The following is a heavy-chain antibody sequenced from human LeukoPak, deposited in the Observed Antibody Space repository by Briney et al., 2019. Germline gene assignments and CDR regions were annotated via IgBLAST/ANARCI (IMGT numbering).Heavy chain of an antibody. Sequence: PGGSLRLSCAASGFTFSSYSMNWVRQAPGKGLEWVSSISSSSSYIYYADSVKGRFTISRDNAKNSLYLQMNSLRAEDTAVYYCARDTSRDGYKAFDYWGQGTLVTVSS. J-gene: IGHJ4*02. V-gene: IGHV3-21*01. CDR2: ISSSSSYI. CDR1: GFTFSSYS. CDR3: ARDTSRDGYKAFDY. D-gene: IGHD5-24*01.